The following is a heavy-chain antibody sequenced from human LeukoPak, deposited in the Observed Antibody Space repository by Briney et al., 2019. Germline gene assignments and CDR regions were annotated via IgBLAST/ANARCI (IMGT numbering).Heavy chain of an antibody. D-gene: IGHD6-13*01. J-gene: IGHJ3*02. Sequence: PGGSLRLSCAASGFTFSSYSMNWVRQAPGKGLEWVSYISSSGSTIYYADSVKGRFTISRDNAKNSLYLQMNSLRAEDTAVYYCARIAAAHHAFDIWGQGTMVTVSS. V-gene: IGHV3-48*04. CDR3: ARIAAAHHAFDI. CDR1: GFTFSSYS. CDR2: ISSSGSTI.